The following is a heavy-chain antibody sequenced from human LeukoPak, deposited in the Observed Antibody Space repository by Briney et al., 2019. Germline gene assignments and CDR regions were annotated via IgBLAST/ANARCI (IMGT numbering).Heavy chain of an antibody. V-gene: IGHV4-4*09. CDR3: ARVLQNYYYLDV. D-gene: IGHD3-3*01. Sequence: PSETLSLTCTVSGGSISSYYWSWIRQPPGKGLEWIGYIYTSGSTNYNPSLKSRVTISVDTSKNQFSLRLSSVTAADTAVYYCARVLQNYYYLDVWGKGTTVTVSS. J-gene: IGHJ6*03. CDR2: IYTSGST. CDR1: GGSISSYY.